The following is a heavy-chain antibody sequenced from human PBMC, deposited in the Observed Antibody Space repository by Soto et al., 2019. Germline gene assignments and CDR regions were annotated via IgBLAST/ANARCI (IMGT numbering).Heavy chain of an antibody. CDR3: AGVSIAAGYGYFDY. CDR2: IYYSGST. J-gene: IGHJ4*02. CDR1: GGSISSYY. Sequence: SETLSLTCTVSGGSISSYYWSWIRQPPGKGLEWIGYIYYSGSTNYNPSLKSRVTISVDTSKNQFSLKLSSVTAADTAVYYCAGVSIAAGYGYFDYWGQGTLVT. V-gene: IGHV4-59*01. D-gene: IGHD6-6*01.